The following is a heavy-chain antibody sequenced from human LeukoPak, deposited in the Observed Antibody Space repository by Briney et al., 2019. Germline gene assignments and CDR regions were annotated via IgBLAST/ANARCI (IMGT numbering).Heavy chain of an antibody. D-gene: IGHD6-19*01. J-gene: IGHJ4*02. V-gene: IGHV3-23*01. CDR3: AKTRPSSGWAVDY. Sequence: PGGSLRLSCAASGFTFSNYAMSWVRQAPGKGLEWVSAISGSGASTYYPDSVKGRFTISRDNSKNTLYLQMNSLRAEDTAKYYCAKTRPSSGWAVDYWGQGTLVTVSS. CDR1: GFTFSNYA. CDR2: ISGSGAST.